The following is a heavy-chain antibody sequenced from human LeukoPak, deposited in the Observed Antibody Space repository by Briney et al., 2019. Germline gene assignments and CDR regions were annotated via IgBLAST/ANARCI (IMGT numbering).Heavy chain of an antibody. CDR2: INTYTGHP. D-gene: IGHD3-10*01. J-gene: IGHJ4*02. V-gene: IGHV7-4-1*02. Sequence: GASVKVSCKASEYTFSQYAMNWVRQAPGQGLEWMGWINTYTGHPTYAQGLTGRFVLSLDTSVTTAYLEITGLKAEDTAVYYCASYSYHDSGKIDYWGRGTLVTVSS. CDR3: ASYSYHDSGKIDY. CDR1: EYTFSQYA.